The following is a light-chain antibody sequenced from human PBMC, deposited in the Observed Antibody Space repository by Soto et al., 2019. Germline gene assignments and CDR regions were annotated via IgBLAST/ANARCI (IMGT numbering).Light chain of an antibody. CDR2: DAS. V-gene: IGKV1-9*01. CDR1: QGISTY. J-gene: IGKJ4*01. CDR3: QQLNSYPLT. Sequence: DVQLTQSPSFLSASAGERVTISCRASQGISTYLVAYHQQPGRPATSLIFDASTIQSGVLSRFSGSGSGTEFTLTISSLQPEDFATYYCQQLNSYPLTFGGGTKVDIK.